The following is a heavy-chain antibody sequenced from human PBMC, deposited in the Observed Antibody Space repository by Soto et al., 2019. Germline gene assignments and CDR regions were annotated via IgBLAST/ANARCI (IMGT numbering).Heavy chain of an antibody. CDR2: IIYDGSNK. CDR3: ARDRSMIDGVPGH. J-gene: IGHJ4*02. CDR1: GFTFSSYA. Sequence: PGGSLRLSCAASGFTFSSYAMHWVRQAPGKGLEWVSFIIYDGSNKYYAYAVKGQFPISRDKSKNTLYLQMNCLCAEDTVEDYCARDRSMIDGVPGHWGQGTLVTVSS. V-gene: IGHV3-30-3*01. D-gene: IGHD3-16*01.